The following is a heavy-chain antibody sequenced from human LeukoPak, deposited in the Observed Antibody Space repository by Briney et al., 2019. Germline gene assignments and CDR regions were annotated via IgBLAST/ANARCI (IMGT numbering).Heavy chain of an antibody. Sequence: PGGSLRLSCETSGVNFNNYAVHWIRQPPGKGLEWVAVVSLVGSKKFYADSVKGRFTVSRDNSKNILYLQMNILRPEDTAVYYCARAPAHNWFDPWGQGTHVTVSS. CDR3: ARAPAHNWFDP. V-gene: IGHV3-30*04. J-gene: IGHJ5*02. CDR2: VSLVGSKK. CDR1: GVNFNNYA.